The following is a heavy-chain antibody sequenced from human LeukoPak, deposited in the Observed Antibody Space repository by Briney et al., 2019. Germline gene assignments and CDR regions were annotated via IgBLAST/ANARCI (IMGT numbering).Heavy chain of an antibody. CDR1: GGSISSYY. V-gene: IGHV4-34*01. D-gene: IGHD3-10*01. Sequence: PSETLSLTCTVSGGSISSYYWSWIRQPPGKGLEWIGEINHSGSTNYNPSLKSRVTISVDTSKNQFSLKLSSVTAADTAVYYCARATPRIYYYGSGSYPDYWGQGTLVTVSS. CDR3: ARATPRIYYYGSGSYPDY. CDR2: INHSGST. J-gene: IGHJ4*02.